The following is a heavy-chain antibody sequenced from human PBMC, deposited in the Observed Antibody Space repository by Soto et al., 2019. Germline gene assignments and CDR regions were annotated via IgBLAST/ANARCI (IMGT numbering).Heavy chain of an antibody. V-gene: IGHV4-31*03. CDR3: AKWGLGYCSSTSCPRPYYYYRMDV. J-gene: IGHJ6*02. CDR2: IYYSGST. Sequence: PSETLSLTCTVSGGSISSGGYYWSWIRQHPGKGLEWIGYIYYSGSTYYNPSLKSRVTISVDTSKNQFSLKLSSVTAADTAVYYCAKWGLGYCSSTSCPRPYYYYRMDVWGQGTTVTVFS. D-gene: IGHD2-2*01. CDR1: GGSISSGGYY.